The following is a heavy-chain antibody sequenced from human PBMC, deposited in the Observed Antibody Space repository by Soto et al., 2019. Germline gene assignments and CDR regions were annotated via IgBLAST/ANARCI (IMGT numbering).Heavy chain of an antibody. CDR3: ATEFEQWLGDYYYYYGMDV. J-gene: IGHJ6*04. Sequence: ASVKVSCKVSGYTLTELSMHWVRQAPGKGLEWMGGFDPEDGETIYAQKFQGRVTMTEDTSTDTAYMELSSLRSEDTAVYYCATEFEQWLGDYYYYYGMDVWGKGTTVTVSS. CDR2: FDPEDGET. CDR1: GYTLTELS. V-gene: IGHV1-24*01. D-gene: IGHD6-19*01.